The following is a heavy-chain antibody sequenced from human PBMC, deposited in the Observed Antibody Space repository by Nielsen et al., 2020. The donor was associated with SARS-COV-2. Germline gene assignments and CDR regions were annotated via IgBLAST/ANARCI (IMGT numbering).Heavy chain of an antibody. Sequence: GSLRLSCAVYGGSFSGYYWSWIRQPPGKGLEWIGEINHSGSTNYNPSLKSRVTISVDTSKNQFSLKLSSVTAADTAVYYCARTRGYYFDYWGQGTRVTVSS. CDR1: GGSFSGYY. CDR3: ARTRGYYFDY. D-gene: IGHD3-22*01. J-gene: IGHJ4*02. CDR2: INHSGST. V-gene: IGHV4-34*01.